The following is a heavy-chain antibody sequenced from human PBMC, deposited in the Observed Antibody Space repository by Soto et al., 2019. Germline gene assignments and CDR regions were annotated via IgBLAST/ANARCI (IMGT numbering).Heavy chain of an antibody. CDR1: GFTFSNAW. J-gene: IGHJ4*02. Sequence: GRSLRLSCAVSGFTFSNAWMTWVRQAPGKGLEWVGRIRSKTDGGTADFAAPVKGRFTISRDDSKNTLYLEMNSLKVEDTAVYHCTTLGYCSATSCYSVLDSWGQGTLVTVSS. CDR3: TTLGYCSATSCYSVLDS. D-gene: IGHD2-2*01. CDR2: IRSKTDGGTA. V-gene: IGHV3-15*01.